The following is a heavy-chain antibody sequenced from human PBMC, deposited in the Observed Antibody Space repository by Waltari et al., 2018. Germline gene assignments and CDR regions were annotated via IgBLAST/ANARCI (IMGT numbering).Heavy chain of an antibody. CDR1: GGSFSGYY. V-gene: IGHV4-34*01. Sequence: QVQPQQWGAGLLKPSETLSLTCAVYGGSFSGYYRSWIRQPPGKGLEWIGEINHSGSTNYNPSLKSRVTISVDTSKNQFSLKLSSVTAADTAVYYCARAGMVRGPYKRREDAFDIWGQGTMVTVSS. CDR2: INHSGST. D-gene: IGHD3-10*01. CDR3: ARAGMVRGPYKRREDAFDI. J-gene: IGHJ3*02.